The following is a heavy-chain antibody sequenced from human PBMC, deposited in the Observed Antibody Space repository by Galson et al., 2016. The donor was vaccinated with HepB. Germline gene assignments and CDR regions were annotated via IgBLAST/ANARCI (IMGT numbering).Heavy chain of an antibody. V-gene: IGHV3-23*01. CDR2: ISGSGGST. CDR3: AKCRSSDSTSCPNY. Sequence: SLRLSCAASGFTFSDFGMHWVRQAPGKGLEWVSSISGSGGSTYYADSAKGRFTISRDNSKNTLYLQMNSLRAEDTALYFCAKCRSSDSTSCPNYWGQGTLATVSS. CDR1: GFTFSDFG. J-gene: IGHJ4*02. D-gene: IGHD2-2*01.